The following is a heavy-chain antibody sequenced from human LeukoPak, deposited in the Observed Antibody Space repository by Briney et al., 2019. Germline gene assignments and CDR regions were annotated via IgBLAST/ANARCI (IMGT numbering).Heavy chain of an antibody. V-gene: IGHV3-13*01. Sequence: GRSLRLSCAASGFTFSSYDMHWVRQATGEGLEWVSAIGTAGDTYYPGSVKGRFTISRENAKNSLYLQMNSLRAGDTAVYYCARASPWFGELNPLFYYGMDVWGQGTTVTVSS. CDR2: IGTAGDT. J-gene: IGHJ6*02. D-gene: IGHD3-10*01. CDR1: GFTFSSYD. CDR3: ARASPWFGELNPLFYYGMDV.